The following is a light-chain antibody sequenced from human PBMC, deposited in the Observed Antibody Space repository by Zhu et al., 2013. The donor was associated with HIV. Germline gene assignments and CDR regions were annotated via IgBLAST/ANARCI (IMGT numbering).Light chain of an antibody. CDR2: SNN. Sequence: QSMLTQPPSASGTPGQRVTISCSGSRSNIRGNTVNWYQQLPGTAPKLLIYSNNLRASGVPDRFSGSKSGNTASLTISGLQAGDEAEYYCGVWDGSLTALSWVFGGGTKLTVL. V-gene: IGLV1-44*01. CDR1: RSNIRGNT. CDR3: GVWDGSLTALSWV. J-gene: IGLJ3*02.